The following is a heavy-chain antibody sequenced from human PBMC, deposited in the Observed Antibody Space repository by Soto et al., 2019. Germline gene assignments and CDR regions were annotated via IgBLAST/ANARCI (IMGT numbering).Heavy chain of an antibody. Sequence: PGGSLRLSCAASGFTFSSYSMNWVRQAPGKGLEWVSIITTTGFIGYADSVKGRFTISRDNAKSSLYLQMNSLRAEDTAVYYCARDSREYNAYDYNWGQGTLVTVSS. V-gene: IGHV3-21*01. J-gene: IGHJ4*02. CDR2: IITTTGFI. CDR3: ARDSREYNAYDYN. D-gene: IGHD5-12*01. CDR1: GFTFSSYS.